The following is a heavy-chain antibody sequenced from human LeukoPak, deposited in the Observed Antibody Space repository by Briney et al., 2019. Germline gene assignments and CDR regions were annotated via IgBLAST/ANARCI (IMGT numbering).Heavy chain of an antibody. CDR2: IHHSGNS. CDR1: GSSVTDYY. V-gene: IGHV4-59*02. J-gene: IGHJ5*02. D-gene: IGHD7-27*01. Sequence: SETLSLTCTVSGSSVTDYYWSWIRQSPGKGLEWISYIHHSGNSDYNPSLRSRVTTSLDTSKNQFSLNLISVTAADTAVYYCTRGHWGLQSWSQGTLVTVSS. CDR3: TRGHWGLQS.